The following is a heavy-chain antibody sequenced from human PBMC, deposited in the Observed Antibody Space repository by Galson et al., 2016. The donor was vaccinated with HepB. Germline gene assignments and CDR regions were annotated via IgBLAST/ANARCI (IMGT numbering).Heavy chain of an antibody. J-gene: IGHJ4*02. Sequence: SLRLSCAASGFTVSSNYMNWVRQPPGKGLEWVSFIHSGGGAYYTHSVKGRFTISTDNSKNTLYLQMNSLRAEDTAIYYCARGGPHNNYFDYWGRGTLVTVSS. CDR2: IHSGGGA. D-gene: IGHD1-1*01. CDR3: ARGGPHNNYFDY. CDR1: GFTVSSNY. V-gene: IGHV3-53*01.